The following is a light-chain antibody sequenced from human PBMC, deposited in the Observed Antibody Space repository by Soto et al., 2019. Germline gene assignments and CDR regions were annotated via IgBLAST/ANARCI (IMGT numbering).Light chain of an antibody. J-gene: IGLJ1*01. V-gene: IGLV2-14*01. CDR3: SSYTSTTTPVV. Sequence: QSALIQPASVSGSPGQSITVSCTGSRSDIGNYDYISWYQRHPGKAPKLIIYAVSRRPSGISNRFSGSKSGNTAFLTISGVQAEDEADYYCSSYTSTTTPVVFGSGTKLTVL. CDR2: AVS. CDR1: RSDIGNYDY.